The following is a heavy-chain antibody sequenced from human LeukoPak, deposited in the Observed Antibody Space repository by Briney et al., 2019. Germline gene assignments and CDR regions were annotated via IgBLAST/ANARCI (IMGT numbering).Heavy chain of an antibody. Sequence: SETLSLTCTVSGGSISSSSYYWGWIRQPPGTGLEWIGSIYHSGSTYYNPSLESRVTISVNTSKNQFSLKLSSVTAADTAVYYCARVSYDSSGYYSFDYWGQGTLVTVSS. J-gene: IGHJ4*02. CDR3: ARVSYDSSGYYSFDY. CDR1: GGSISSSSYY. V-gene: IGHV4-39*07. CDR2: IYHSGST. D-gene: IGHD3-22*01.